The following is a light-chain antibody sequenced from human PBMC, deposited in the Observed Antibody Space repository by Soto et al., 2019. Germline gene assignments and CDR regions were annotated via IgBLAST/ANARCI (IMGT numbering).Light chain of an antibody. V-gene: IGKV1-9*01. CDR2: AAS. Sequence: DIQLTQSPSFLSASVGDRVTITCRASQGISSYLAWYQQKPGKAPKLLIYAASTLQSGVPSRFSGSGSGTEFTLTISSLQPEDFATYYCQQLRMYPSTFGGGTKV. CDR3: QQLRMYPST. CDR1: QGISSY. J-gene: IGKJ4*01.